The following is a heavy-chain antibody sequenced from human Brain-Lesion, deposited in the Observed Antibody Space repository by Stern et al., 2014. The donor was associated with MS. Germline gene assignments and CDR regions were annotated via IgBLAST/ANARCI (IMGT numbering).Heavy chain of an antibody. D-gene: IGHD3-3*01. CDR1: GFTFGTYW. J-gene: IGHJ6*02. Sequence: EVQLVESGGGLVQPGGSLTISCTAAGFTFGTYWITWVRQAPGKGLEWVANIMDDGTENNYVHSSQGRFTISRDNPPNSLYLQMNILRVEDTALYYCARVYNTIYGIVTQRGSGMDVWGQGTTVTVSS. CDR3: ARVYNTIYGIVTQRGSGMDV. V-gene: IGHV3-7*01. CDR2: IMDDGTEN.